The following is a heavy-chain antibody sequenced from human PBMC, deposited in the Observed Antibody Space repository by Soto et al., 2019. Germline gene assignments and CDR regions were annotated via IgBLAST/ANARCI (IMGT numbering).Heavy chain of an antibody. CDR3: ARMGDVPYYYYGMDV. CDR2: INGYNGNT. D-gene: IGHD3-16*01. V-gene: IGHV1-18*01. J-gene: IGHJ6*02. CDR1: GYTFTSYG. Sequence: ASVKVSCKASGYTFTSYGITWVRQAPGQGIEWLGWINGYNGNTNYAQKIQGRVTMTTDTSTSTAYMELRSLRSDYTAVYYCARMGDVPYYYYGMDVWGQGTTVTVSS.